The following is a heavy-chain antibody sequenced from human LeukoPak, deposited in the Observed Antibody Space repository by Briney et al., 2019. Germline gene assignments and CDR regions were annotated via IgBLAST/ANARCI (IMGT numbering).Heavy chain of an antibody. Sequence: GASVKVSCKASGYTFNDHDMHWVLQAPGQGLEWMGRINPNSGGTTYAQKFQGRVTMTRDTSISTAYMELSRLTSDDTAVYCCARDWSGSYEQWGQGTLVSVSS. CDR3: ARDWSGSYEQ. V-gene: IGHV1-2*06. D-gene: IGHD1-26*01. CDR2: INPNSGGT. CDR1: GYTFNDHD. J-gene: IGHJ4*02.